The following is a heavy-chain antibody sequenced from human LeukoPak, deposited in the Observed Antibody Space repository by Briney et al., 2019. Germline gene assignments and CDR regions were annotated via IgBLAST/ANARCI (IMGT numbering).Heavy chain of an antibody. Sequence: GGSRRLSWAASGFTFSSYWMSWVRQAPGKGLEWVANIKQDGSEKYYVDSVKGRFTISRDNAKNSLYLQMNSLRAEDTAVYFCAGGSGWVTDSWGQGTLVTVSA. CDR1: GFTFSSYW. J-gene: IGHJ4*02. D-gene: IGHD6-19*01. V-gene: IGHV3-7*01. CDR3: AGGSGWVTDS. CDR2: IKQDGSEK.